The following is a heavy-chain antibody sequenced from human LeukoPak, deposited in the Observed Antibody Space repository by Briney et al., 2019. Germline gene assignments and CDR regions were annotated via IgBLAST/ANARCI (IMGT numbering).Heavy chain of an antibody. D-gene: IGHD6-19*01. CDR2: IYRSGST. J-gene: IGHJ4*02. Sequence: SETLSFTCTVSGHSISNGYYWDWIRQPPGRGLEWIGNIYRSGSTSYNPSLKSRVTISVDTSKNQFSLKVNSVTAADTAVYYCARRHSSGWFYYWGQGTLVTVSS. V-gene: IGHV4-38-2*02. CDR1: GHSISNGYY. CDR3: ARRHSSGWFYY.